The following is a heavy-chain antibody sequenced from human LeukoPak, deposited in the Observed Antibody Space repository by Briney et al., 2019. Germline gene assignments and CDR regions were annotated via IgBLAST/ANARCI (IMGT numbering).Heavy chain of an antibody. Sequence: PGGSLRLSCAASGFTFSSYAMHWVRQAPGKGLEWVAFISYDGSNKFYADSVKGRFTISRDNSKNTLYLQMNSLRAEDTAVYYCAKDSIAAAGPDAFDIWGQGTMVTVSS. CDR3: AKDSIAAAGPDAFDI. CDR2: ISYDGSNK. J-gene: IGHJ3*02. D-gene: IGHD6-13*01. V-gene: IGHV3-30-3*01. CDR1: GFTFSSYA.